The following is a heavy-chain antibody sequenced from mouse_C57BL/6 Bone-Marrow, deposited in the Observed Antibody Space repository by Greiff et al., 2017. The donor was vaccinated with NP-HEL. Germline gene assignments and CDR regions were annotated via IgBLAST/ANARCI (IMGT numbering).Heavy chain of an antibody. CDR2: ISSGSSTI. CDR3: ARPRDYGSSYDWFAY. J-gene: IGHJ3*01. Sequence: EVQLVESGGGLVKLGGSLKPSCAAPGFTSSDYGLHWVRKAPQKGLEWVAYISSGSSTIYYADTVKGRFTISRDNAKNTLFLQMTSLRSEDTAMYYCARPRDYGSSYDWFAYWGQGTLVTVSA. CDR1: GFTSSDYG. V-gene: IGHV5-17*01. D-gene: IGHD1-1*01.